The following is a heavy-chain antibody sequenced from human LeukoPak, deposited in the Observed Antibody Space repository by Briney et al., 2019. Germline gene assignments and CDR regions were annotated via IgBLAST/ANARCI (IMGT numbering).Heavy chain of an antibody. CDR3: AREGILGARSFDY. V-gene: IGHV4-59*01. D-gene: IGHD1-26*01. Sequence: PSETLSLTCTVSGGSISSYYWSWIRQPPGKGLEWIGYIYYRGSTNYNPSLKSRVSISVDTSKNHFSLKLSSVTAADTAVYYCAREGILGARSFDYWGQGTLVTVSS. J-gene: IGHJ4*02. CDR2: IYYRGST. CDR1: GGSISSYY.